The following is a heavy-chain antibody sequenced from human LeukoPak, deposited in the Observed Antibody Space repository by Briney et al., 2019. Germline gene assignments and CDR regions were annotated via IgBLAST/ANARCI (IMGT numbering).Heavy chain of an antibody. CDR3: ATDIVVVVAATGPDAFDI. D-gene: IGHD2-15*01. V-gene: IGHV3-23*01. J-gene: IGHJ3*02. Sequence: GGSLRLSCAASGFIFSSYWMSWVRQAPGKGLEWVSAISGSGGSTYYADSVKGRFTISRDNSKNTLYLQMNSLRAEDTAVYYCATDIVVVVAATGPDAFDIWGQGTMVTVSS. CDR2: ISGSGGST. CDR1: GFIFSSYW.